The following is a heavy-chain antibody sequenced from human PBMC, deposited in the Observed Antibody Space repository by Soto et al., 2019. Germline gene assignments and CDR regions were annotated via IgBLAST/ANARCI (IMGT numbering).Heavy chain of an antibody. D-gene: IGHD1-26*01. Sequence: EVQLVESGGGLVQPGGSLRLSCAASGFTLSSYDMHWVRQGTGKGLEWVSAIGIAGDTYYPGSVKGRFTISRENVKNSLYLQMNSLRAGDTAVYYCARAGVGAIDYWGQGTLVTVSS. J-gene: IGHJ4*02. CDR1: GFTLSSYD. CDR2: IGIAGDT. CDR3: ARAGVGAIDY. V-gene: IGHV3-13*04.